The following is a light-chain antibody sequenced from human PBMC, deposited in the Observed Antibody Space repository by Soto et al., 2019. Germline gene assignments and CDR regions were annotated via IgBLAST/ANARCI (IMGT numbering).Light chain of an antibody. CDR2: TAS. Sequence: DIQMPQSPSSLSASVGDRVTITCRASQPIGNYLNWYQQTPGNAPKLLIYTASTLLGEVPSRFSGSGSGTDFTLTIDSLQPEDVATYYGQQGSASAITISQGTRLESK. J-gene: IGKJ5*01. CDR3: QQGSASAIT. CDR1: QPIGNY. V-gene: IGKV1-39*01.